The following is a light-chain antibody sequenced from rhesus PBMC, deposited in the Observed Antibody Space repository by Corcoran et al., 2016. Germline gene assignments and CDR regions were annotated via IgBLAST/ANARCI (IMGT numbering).Light chain of an antibody. CDR2: KAS. J-gene: IGKJ1*01. CDR1: ENVNND. CDR3: QHYFGTPPT. Sequence: DIQMTQSPSSLSASVGDRVTITCRTSENVNNDLNWYQQKPGKATKLLIYKASTLQSGVPSRFSGSGSGTDYTFTISSLQSEDVAPYSCQHYFGTPPTFGQGTKVDIK. V-gene: IGKV1-74*01.